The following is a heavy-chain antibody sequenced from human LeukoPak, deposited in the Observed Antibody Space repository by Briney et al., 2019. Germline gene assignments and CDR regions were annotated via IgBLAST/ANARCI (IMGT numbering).Heavy chain of an antibody. J-gene: IGHJ4*02. D-gene: IGHD3-22*01. V-gene: IGHV4-34*01. CDR2: INHSGST. Sequence: PSETLSLTCAVYGGSFSGYYWSWIRQPPGKGLEWIGEINHSGSTNYNPSLKSRVTISVDTSKNQFSLKLSSVTAADTAVYYCAKGPRSTLIVVINHLDYWGQGTLVAVSS. CDR3: AKGPRSTLIVVINHLDY. CDR1: GGSFSGYY.